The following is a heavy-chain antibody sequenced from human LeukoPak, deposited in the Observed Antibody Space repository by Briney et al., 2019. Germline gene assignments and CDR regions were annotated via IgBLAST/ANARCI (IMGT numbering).Heavy chain of an antibody. V-gene: IGHV4-39*01. Sequence: PSETLSLTCTVSGXSISSSSHYWGWIRQPPGKGPEWIGVSTYYNPSLKNRVTISRDTSKNQFSLKLSSLTAADTAIYCCARAGYSYGIISYFDSWGQGTLVTVSS. CDR1: GXSISSSSHY. CDR3: ARAGYSYGIISYFDS. CDR2: VST. D-gene: IGHD5-18*01. J-gene: IGHJ4*02.